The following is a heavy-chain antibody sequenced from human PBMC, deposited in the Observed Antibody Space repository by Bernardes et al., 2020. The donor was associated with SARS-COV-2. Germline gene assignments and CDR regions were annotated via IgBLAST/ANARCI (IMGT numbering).Heavy chain of an antibody. D-gene: IGHD6-6*01. CDR2: ISSNGGST. CDR3: WGFGGMAARPGAIDY. CDR1: GFTFRSYA. J-gene: IGHJ4*02. V-gene: IGHV3-64D*06. Sequence: SCSSSGFTFRSYAMHWVQKGPGKGLEYVSAISSNGGSTYYADSVKGRFTISRDNSKNTLYLQMSSLRAEDTAVYYCWGFGGMAARPGAIDYWGQGTLVTVSS.